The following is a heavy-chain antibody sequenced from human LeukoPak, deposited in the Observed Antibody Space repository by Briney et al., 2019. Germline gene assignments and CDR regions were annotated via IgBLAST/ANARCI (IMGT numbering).Heavy chain of an antibody. CDR3: ARSQGVVPAAIIYYFDY. V-gene: IGHV1-2*02. CDR1: GYTFTGYY. J-gene: IGHJ4*02. Sequence: VSVKVSCKASGYTFTGYYMHWVRQAPGQGLELRGWINPNSGGTNYAQKFQGRVTMTRDTSISTAYMELSRLRSDDTAVYYCARSQGVVPAAIIYYFDYWGQGTLVTVSS. CDR2: INPNSGGT. D-gene: IGHD2-2*01.